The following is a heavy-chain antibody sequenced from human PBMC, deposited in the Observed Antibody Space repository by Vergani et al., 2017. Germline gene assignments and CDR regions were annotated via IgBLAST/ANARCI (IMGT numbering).Heavy chain of an antibody. J-gene: IGHJ4*02. Sequence: EVQLVQSGAEVKKPGESLKISCKGSGYSFTSYWIGWVRQMPGKGLEWMGIIYPVDSDTRYSPSFQGQVTISADKSISTAYLQWSSLKASDTAMYYCARQLGGYSYGIYYFDYWGQGTLVTVSS. V-gene: IGHV5-51*01. CDR2: IYPVDSDT. CDR3: ARQLGGYSYGIYYFDY. D-gene: IGHD5-18*01. CDR1: GYSFTSYW.